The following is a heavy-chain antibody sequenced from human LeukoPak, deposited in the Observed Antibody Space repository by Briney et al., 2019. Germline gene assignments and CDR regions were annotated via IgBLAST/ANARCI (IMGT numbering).Heavy chain of an antibody. Sequence: ASVKVSCKASGGTFSSYAISWVRQAPGQGLEWMGRIIPILGIANYAQKFQGRVTITADKSTSTAYMELSSLRSEDTAVYYCARGTMATSGIYGMDVWGQGTTVTVSS. CDR1: GGTFSSYA. CDR3: ARGTMATSGIYGMDV. CDR2: IIPILGIA. J-gene: IGHJ6*02. V-gene: IGHV1-69*04. D-gene: IGHD5-12*01.